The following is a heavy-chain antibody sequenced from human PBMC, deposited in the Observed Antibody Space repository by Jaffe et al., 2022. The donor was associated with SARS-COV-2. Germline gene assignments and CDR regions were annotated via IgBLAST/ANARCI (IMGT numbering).Heavy chain of an antibody. Sequence: QVQLQESGPGLVKPSETLSLTCTVSGGSISSYYWSWIRQPPGKGLEWIGYIYYSGSTNYNPSLKSRVTISVDTSKNQFSLKLSSVTAADTAVYYCARGDAYSSFPEYWGQGTLVTVSS. CDR1: GGSISSYY. CDR3: ARGDAYSSFPEY. J-gene: IGHJ4*02. V-gene: IGHV4-59*01. D-gene: IGHD6-6*01. CDR2: IYYSGST.